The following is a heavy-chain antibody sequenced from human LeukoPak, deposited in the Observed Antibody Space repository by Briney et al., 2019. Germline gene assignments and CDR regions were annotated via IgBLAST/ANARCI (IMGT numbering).Heavy chain of an antibody. V-gene: IGHV1-18*01. CDR2: ISAYNGNT. D-gene: IGHD2-15*01. CDR1: GYTFTSYG. J-gene: IGHJ5*02. Sequence: ASVKVSCKASGYTFTSYGISWVRQAPGQGIEWMGWISAYNGNTKYAQKLQGRVTMTTDTSTSTAHMELRSLKSDDTAVYYCARDLLVTNWFDPWGQGTLVTVSS. CDR3: ARDLLVTNWFDP.